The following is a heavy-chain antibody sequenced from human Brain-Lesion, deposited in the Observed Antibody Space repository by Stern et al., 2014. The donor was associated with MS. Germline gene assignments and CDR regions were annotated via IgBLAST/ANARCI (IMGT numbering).Heavy chain of an antibody. J-gene: IGHJ4*02. CDR3: AADTRAMTVFY. CDR1: GLTLSSYW. CDR2: IKQDGSEK. Sequence: VQLVQSGGGLVQPGGSLRLSCAASGLTLSSYWMSWVRQAPGKGLEWVANIKQDGSEKYYVDSVKGRFTISRDNAKNSLFLQMNSLRAEDTAVYYCAADTRAMTVFYWGQGTRVTVSS. V-gene: IGHV3-7*01. D-gene: IGHD2-21*02.